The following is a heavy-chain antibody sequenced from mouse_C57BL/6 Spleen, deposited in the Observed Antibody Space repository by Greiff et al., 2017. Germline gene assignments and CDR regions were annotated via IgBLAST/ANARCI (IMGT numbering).Heavy chain of an antibody. CDR3: AKSTVVATDYYAMDY. J-gene: IGHJ4*01. Sequence: VQLVESGPGLVQPSQSLSITCTVSGFSLTSYGVHWVRQSPGKGLEWLGVIWRGGSTDYNAAFMSRLSITKDNSKSQVFFKMNSLQADDTAIYYCAKSTVVATDYYAMDYWGQGTSVTVSS. V-gene: IGHV2-5*01. D-gene: IGHD1-1*01. CDR2: IWRGGST. CDR1: GFSLTSYG.